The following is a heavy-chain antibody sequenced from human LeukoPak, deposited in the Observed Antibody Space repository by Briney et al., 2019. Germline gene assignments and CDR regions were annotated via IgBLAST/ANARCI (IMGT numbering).Heavy chain of an antibody. D-gene: IGHD6-13*01. Sequence: PSETLSLTCTVSGYSISSGYYWGWIRQPPGKGLEWIGSIYHSGSTYYNPSLKSRVTISVDTSKNQFSLKLSSVTAADTAVYYCATVREGYSSSWYWFDPWGQGTLVTVSS. CDR3: ATVREGYSSSWYWFDP. CDR2: IYHSGST. CDR1: GYSISSGYY. J-gene: IGHJ5*02. V-gene: IGHV4-38-2*02.